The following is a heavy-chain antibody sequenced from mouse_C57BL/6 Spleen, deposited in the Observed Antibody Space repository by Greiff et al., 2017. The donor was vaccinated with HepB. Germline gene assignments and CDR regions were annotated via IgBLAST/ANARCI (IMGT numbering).Heavy chain of an antibody. CDR2: IYPGSGNT. CDR3: AKDYSNFPDYAMDY. J-gene: IGHJ4*01. D-gene: IGHD2-5*01. CDR1: GYSFTSYY. Sequence: VQLQQSGPELVKPGASVKISCKASGYSFTSYYIHWVKQRPGQGLEWIGWIYPGSGNTKYNEKFKGKATLTADTSSSTAYMQLSSLTSEDSAVYYCAKDYSNFPDYAMDYWGQGTSVTVSS. V-gene: IGHV1-66*01.